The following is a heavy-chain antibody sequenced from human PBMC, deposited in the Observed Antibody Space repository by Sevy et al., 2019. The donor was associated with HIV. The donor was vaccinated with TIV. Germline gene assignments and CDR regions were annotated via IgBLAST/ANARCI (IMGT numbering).Heavy chain of an antibody. V-gene: IGHV3-21*01. J-gene: IGHJ6*02. CDR2: ISSSSSYI. CDR1: GFTFSSYS. D-gene: IGHD2-15*01. CDR3: ARAPYCSGGSCYETYYYYGMDV. Sequence: GGSLRLSCAASGFTFSSYSMNWVRQAPGKGLELVSSISSSSSYIYYADSVKGRFTISRDNAKNSLYLQMNSLRAEDTAVYYCARAPYCSGGSCYETYYYYGMDVWGQGTTVTVSS.